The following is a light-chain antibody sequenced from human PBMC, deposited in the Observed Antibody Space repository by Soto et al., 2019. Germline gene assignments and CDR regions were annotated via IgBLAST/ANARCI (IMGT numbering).Light chain of an antibody. CDR3: QQYSSTPPT. CDR1: QSLSSRY. Sequence: EIVLTQSPGTLSLSPGDRATLSCRASQSLSSRYLAWYRQKPGQAPRLLIYGASNRATGIPDRFSGSGSETVFTLTISRQEPDDFAVYYCQQYSSTPPTFGGGTKVENK. J-gene: IGKJ4*01. CDR2: GAS. V-gene: IGKV3-20*01.